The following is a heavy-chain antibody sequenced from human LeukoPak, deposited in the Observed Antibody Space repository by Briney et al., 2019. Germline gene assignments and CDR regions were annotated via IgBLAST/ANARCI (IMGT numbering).Heavy chain of an antibody. J-gene: IGHJ4*02. CDR2: INWNGGST. CDR1: GFTFSNYW. Sequence: GGSLRLSCAASGFTFSNYWMHWVRQAPGKGLEWVSGINWNGGSTGYADSVKGRFTISRDNAKNSLYLQMNSLRAEDTALYYCARRSNFFDYWGQGTLVTVSS. V-gene: IGHV3-20*04. D-gene: IGHD3-10*01. CDR3: ARRSNFFDY.